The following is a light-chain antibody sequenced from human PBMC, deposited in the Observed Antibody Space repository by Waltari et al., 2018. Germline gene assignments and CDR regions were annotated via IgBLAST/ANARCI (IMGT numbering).Light chain of an antibody. Sequence: EIVLTQSPATLSLSPGERATLSCRASQSVSSYLAWYQQKPGQAPRLLIYDASNRATGIPAMFSGSGSGTDFTLTISSLEPEDFAVYYCQQRSNWPPGFGQGTKLEIK. CDR3: QQRSNWPPG. CDR2: DAS. J-gene: IGKJ2*03. V-gene: IGKV3-11*01. CDR1: QSVSSY.